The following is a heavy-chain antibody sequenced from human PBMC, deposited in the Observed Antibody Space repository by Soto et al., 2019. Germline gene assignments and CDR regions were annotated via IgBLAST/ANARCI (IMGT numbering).Heavy chain of an antibody. Sequence: SETLSLTCTISGGSITSYYWSWIRQPPGKGLEWIGYIYYSGSTDYNPSLKSRVTISVDTSKNQFSLKLSSVTAADTALYYCAKTYGSGSYYTEFDPWGQGTLVTVSS. D-gene: IGHD3-10*01. CDR1: GGSITSYY. J-gene: IGHJ5*02. V-gene: IGHV4-59*08. CDR2: IYYSGST. CDR3: AKTYGSGSYYTEFDP.